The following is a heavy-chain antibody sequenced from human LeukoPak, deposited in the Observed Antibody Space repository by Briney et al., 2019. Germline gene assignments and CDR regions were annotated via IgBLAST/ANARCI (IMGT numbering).Heavy chain of an antibody. J-gene: IGHJ6*03. CDR1: GGTLSSYA. D-gene: IGHD3-3*01. Sequence: SVKASCKASGGTLSSYAISWVRQAPGQGLEWMGGIIPIFGTANYAQKFQGRVKITADNSTSTAYMELSSLRTEDMAVYYCASPYDFLSGYARMGYYYYYYMDVWGKGTTVTVSS. CDR3: ASPYDFLSGYARMGYYYYYYMDV. V-gene: IGHV1-69*06. CDR2: IIPIFGTA.